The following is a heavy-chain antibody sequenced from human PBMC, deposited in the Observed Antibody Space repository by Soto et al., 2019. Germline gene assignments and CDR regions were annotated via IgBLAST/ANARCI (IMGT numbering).Heavy chain of an antibody. V-gene: IGHV1-69*13. Sequence: SVKLSCKASGGTLSSYAISWVRQAPGQGLEWMGGIIPIFGTANYAQKFQGRVTITADESTSTAYMELSSLRSEDTAVYYCARGFSAEGKMIAAHGSYYFDYWGQGTLVTVSS. J-gene: IGHJ4*02. CDR3: ARGFSAEGKMIAAHGSYYFDY. CDR1: GGTLSSYA. D-gene: IGHD6-13*01. CDR2: IIPIFGTA.